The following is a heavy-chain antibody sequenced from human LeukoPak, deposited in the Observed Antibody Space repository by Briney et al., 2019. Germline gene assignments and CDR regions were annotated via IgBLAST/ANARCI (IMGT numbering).Heavy chain of an antibody. CDR3: ASEAHYYDSSGYYYTATFDY. CDR2: INPSGGST. J-gene: IGHJ4*02. V-gene: IGHV1-46*01. D-gene: IGHD3-22*01. CDR1: GYTFTGYY. Sequence: ASLKVSCKASGYTFTGYYMHWVRQAPGQGLEWMGIINPSGGSTSYAQKFQGRVTMTRDTSTSTVYMELSSLRSEDTAVYYCASEAHYYDSSGYYYTATFDYWGQGTLVTVSS.